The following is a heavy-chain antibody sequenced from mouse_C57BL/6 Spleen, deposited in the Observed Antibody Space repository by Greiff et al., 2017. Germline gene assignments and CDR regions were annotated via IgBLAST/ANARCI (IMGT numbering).Heavy chain of an antibody. V-gene: IGHV2-5*01. Sequence: VQLQQSGPGLVQPSQSLSITCTVSGFSLTSYGVHWVRQSPGKGLEWLGVIWRGGSTAYNAASMSRLSITKDNSKSHFFFKMNSLQADDAALFYCANLGSRAWFAYWGQGTLVTVSA. D-gene: IGHD6-1*01. CDR1: GFSLTSYG. J-gene: IGHJ3*01. CDR3: ANLGSRAWFAY. CDR2: IWRGGST.